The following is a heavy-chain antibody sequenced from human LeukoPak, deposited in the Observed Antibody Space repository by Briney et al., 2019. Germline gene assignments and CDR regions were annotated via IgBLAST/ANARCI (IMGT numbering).Heavy chain of an antibody. D-gene: IGHD6-13*01. CDR2: ISGSGGSA. V-gene: IGHV3-23*01. CDR3: ANLPGYSSSWYGYFDY. J-gene: IGHJ4*02. Sequence: PGGSLRLSCAASGFAFSTYDMGWVRQAPGKGLEWVSVISGSGGSAYYADSVKGRFTISRDNSKNTLYLQMNSLRAEDTAVYYCANLPGYSSSWYGYFDYWGQGTLVTVSS. CDR1: GFAFSTYD.